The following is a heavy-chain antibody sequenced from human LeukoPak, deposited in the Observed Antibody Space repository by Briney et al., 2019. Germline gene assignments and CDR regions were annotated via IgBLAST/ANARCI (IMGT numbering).Heavy chain of an antibody. J-gene: IGHJ4*02. CDR1: GYSISSGYY. CDR3: ARVVEYSSSSIHFDY. Sequence: PSETLSLTCTVSGYSISSGYYWGWIRQPPGKGLEWIGSIYHSGSTYYNPSLKSRVTVSVDTSKNQFSLKLSSVTAADTAVYYCARVVEYSSSSIHFDYWGQGTLVTVSS. V-gene: IGHV4-38-2*02. CDR2: IYHSGST. D-gene: IGHD6-6*01.